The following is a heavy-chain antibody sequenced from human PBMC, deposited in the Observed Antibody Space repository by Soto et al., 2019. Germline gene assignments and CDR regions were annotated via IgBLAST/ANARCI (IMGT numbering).Heavy chain of an antibody. J-gene: IGHJ3*02. CDR1: GFTFSSYA. CDR3: ASYTLPYCGGDCSYAFDI. Sequence: SLRLSCAASGFTFSSYAMHWVRQAPGKGLEWVAFISYDGGNKYYADSVKGRFTISRDNSKNTLYLQMNSLRTEDTAVYYCASYTLPYCGGDCSYAFDIWGQGTMVTVS. D-gene: IGHD2-21*02. CDR2: ISYDGGNK. V-gene: IGHV3-30-3*01.